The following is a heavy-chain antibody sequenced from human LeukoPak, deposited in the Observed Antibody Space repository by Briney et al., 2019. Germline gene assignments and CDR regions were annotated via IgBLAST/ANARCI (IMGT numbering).Heavy chain of an antibody. CDR3: ARQGGSNSPYYYYYMDV. J-gene: IGHJ6*03. Sequence: PSETLSLTCAVSGYSISSGYYWGWFRQPPGKGPAWIGWIYHSGTTYYNPSLKSRVTISVDTYKNQFSLMISSVTAADTAVYYCARQGGSNSPYYYYYMDVWGKGTTVTVSS. CDR2: IYHSGTT. CDR1: GYSISSGYY. V-gene: IGHV4-38-2*01. D-gene: IGHD6-13*01.